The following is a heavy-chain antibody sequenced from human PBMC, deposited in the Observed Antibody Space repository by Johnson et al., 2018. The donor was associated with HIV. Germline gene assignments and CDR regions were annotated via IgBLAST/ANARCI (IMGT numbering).Heavy chain of an antibody. CDR3: ASTGYSSGWYWDAFDI. CDR2: ISYDGSNK. D-gene: IGHD6-19*01. V-gene: IGHV3-30-3*01. Sequence: QVQLVESGGGVVQPGRSLRLSCAASGFTFSSYAMHWVRQAPGKGLEWEAVISYDGSNKYYADSVKGRFTISRDNSKNTLYLQMNSLRAEDTAVYYCASTGYSSGWYWDAFDIWGQGTMVTVSS. CDR1: GFTFSSYA. J-gene: IGHJ3*02.